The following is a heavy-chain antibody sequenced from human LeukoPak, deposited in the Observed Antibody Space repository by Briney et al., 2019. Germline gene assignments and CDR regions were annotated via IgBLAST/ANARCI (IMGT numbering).Heavy chain of an antibody. V-gene: IGHV1-2*02. CDR2: INPNSGGT. CDR1: GYTFTGYY. CDR3: ARGAAWYSYGHNY. D-gene: IGHD5-18*01. J-gene: IGHJ4*02. Sequence: GASVKVSCKASGYTFTGYYMHWVRQAPGQGLEWMGWINPNSGGTNYAQKFQGRVTMTRDTSISTAYMELSRLRSDDTAVYYCARGAAWYSYGHNYWGQGTLVTVSS.